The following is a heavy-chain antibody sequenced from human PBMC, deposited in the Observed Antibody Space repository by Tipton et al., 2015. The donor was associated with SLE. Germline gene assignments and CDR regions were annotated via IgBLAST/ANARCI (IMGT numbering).Heavy chain of an antibody. CDR1: GGSISSYY. CDR3: AREGYSDGLFDP. J-gene: IGHJ5*02. CDR2: IYYSGST. Sequence: TLSLTCTVSGGSISSYYWSWIRQPPGKGLEWIGYIYYSGSTNYNPSLKSRVTISVDTSKNQFSLKLSFVTAADTAVYYCAREGYSDGLFDPCGQGTLVTVSS. D-gene: IGHD5-18*01. V-gene: IGHV4-59*01.